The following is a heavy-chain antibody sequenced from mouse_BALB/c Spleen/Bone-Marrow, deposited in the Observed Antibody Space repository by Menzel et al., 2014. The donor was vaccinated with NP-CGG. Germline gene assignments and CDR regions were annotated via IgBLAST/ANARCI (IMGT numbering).Heavy chain of an antibody. V-gene: IGHV1-7*01. CDR2: INPSTGYT. CDR3: ARNYDYGGGYYAMDY. CDR1: GYNFISYW. J-gene: IGHJ4*01. D-gene: IGHD2-4*01. Sequence: VKVVESGAELAKPGASVKMSCKASGYNFISYWMHWVKQRPGQGLEWIGYINPSTGYTEYNQKFKDKATLTADKSSSKASMQLSSLTSEDSAVYYCARNYDYGGGYYAMDYWGQGTSVTVSS.